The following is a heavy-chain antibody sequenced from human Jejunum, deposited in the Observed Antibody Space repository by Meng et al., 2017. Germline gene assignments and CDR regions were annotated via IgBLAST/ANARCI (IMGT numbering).Heavy chain of an antibody. CDR2: ISWGGDDT. CDR1: GFTFDEYA. CDR3: AKDYFSMTYGMDV. Sequence: GESLKISCAASGFTFDEYAMHWIRQAPGKSLEWVSLISWGGDDTYYADSVKGRFTISRDNSRNSLFLEMNSLRAEDTAVYYCAKDYFSMTYGMDVWGQGTTVTVSS. V-gene: IGHV3-43D*04. D-gene: IGHD2-8*01. J-gene: IGHJ6*02.